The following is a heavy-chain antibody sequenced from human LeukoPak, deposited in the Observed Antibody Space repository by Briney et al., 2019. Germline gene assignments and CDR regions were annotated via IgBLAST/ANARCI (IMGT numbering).Heavy chain of an antibody. CDR2: IGVSGGST. J-gene: IGHJ4*02. CDR3: ARAAGYNWRYYFEY. V-gene: IGHV3-23*01. Sequence: GGSLRLSCVASGFSPSSYSMTCGRPVSGKGLEWGAVIGVSGGSTYADSVKGRFTISRDNSKNTLYLQMNSLRAEDTAVYYCARAAGYNWRYYFEYWGQGALVTVSP. CDR1: GFSPSSYS. D-gene: IGHD5-24*01.